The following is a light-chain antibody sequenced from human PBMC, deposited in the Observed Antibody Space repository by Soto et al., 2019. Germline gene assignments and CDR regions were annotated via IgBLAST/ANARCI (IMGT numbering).Light chain of an antibody. CDR2: DAS. CDR1: QSVSSN. CDR3: QQYDNWPPLT. J-gene: IGKJ4*01. Sequence: EIVMTQSPATLSVSPGERTTLSCRASQSVSSNLAWYQQKPGQAPRLLIYDASTRATGIPARFSGSGSETEFTLTISSLQSEDFAVYYCQQYDNWPPLTFCGGTKVEIK. V-gene: IGKV3-15*01.